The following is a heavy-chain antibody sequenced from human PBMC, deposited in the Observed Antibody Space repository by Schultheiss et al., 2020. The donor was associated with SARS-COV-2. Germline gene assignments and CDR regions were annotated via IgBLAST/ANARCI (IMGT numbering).Heavy chain of an antibody. Sequence: SQTLSLTCAVYGGSFSGYHWNWIRQPPGKGLEWIGEINHSGSTNYNPSLKSRVTISVDTSKNQFSLKLSSVTAADTAVYYCARRGGFSYYYDSSGLNWFDPWGQGTLVTVSS. D-gene: IGHD3-22*01. CDR1: GGSFSGYH. J-gene: IGHJ5*02. V-gene: IGHV4-34*01. CDR3: ARRGGFSYYYDSSGLNWFDP. CDR2: INHSGST.